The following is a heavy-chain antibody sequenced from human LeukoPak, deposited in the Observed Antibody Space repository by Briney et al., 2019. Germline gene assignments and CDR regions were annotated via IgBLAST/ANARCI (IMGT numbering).Heavy chain of an antibody. V-gene: IGHV3-23*01. Sequence: GGSLRLSCAASGFSFDNYAMSWVRQTPGKGLEWVSAIGGSGSDTSYTDSVKGRFTISRDNSKSTLHLQMNSLRAEDTAVYHCAKTLRDLEWLTGELDVWGQGTAVTASS. CDR3: AKTLRDLEWLTGELDV. J-gene: IGHJ6*02. CDR1: GFSFDNYA. D-gene: IGHD3-3*01. CDR2: IGGSGSDT.